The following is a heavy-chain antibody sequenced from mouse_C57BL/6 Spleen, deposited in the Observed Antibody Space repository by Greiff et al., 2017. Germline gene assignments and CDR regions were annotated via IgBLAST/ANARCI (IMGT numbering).Heavy chain of an antibody. Sequence: QVQLQQPGAELVRPGSSVKLSCKASGYTFTSYWMHWVKQRPIQGLEWIGNIDPSDSETHYNQKFKDKATLTVDKSSSTAYMQLSSLTSEDSAVYYCARMEYYGSSYGFDYWGQGTTLTVSS. CDR2: IDPSDSET. D-gene: IGHD1-1*01. V-gene: IGHV1-52*01. CDR1: GYTFTSYW. J-gene: IGHJ2*01. CDR3: ARMEYYGSSYGFDY.